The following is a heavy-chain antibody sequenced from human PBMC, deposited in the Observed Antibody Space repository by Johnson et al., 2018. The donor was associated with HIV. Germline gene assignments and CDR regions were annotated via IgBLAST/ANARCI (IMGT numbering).Heavy chain of an antibody. D-gene: IGHD3-9*01. Sequence: VQLVESGGAVVQPGGSLRLSCVVSGLAFHDYAIHWVRQAPGKGLEWVSVISWDGASTHYADSVKGRFTISRDNAKNSLYLQMNSLRAEDTALYYCARDLVRYFDPYAFDIWGQGTMVTVSS. CDR2: ISWDGAST. J-gene: IGHJ3*02. V-gene: IGHV3-43D*03. CDR3: ARDLVRYFDPYAFDI. CDR1: GLAFHDYA.